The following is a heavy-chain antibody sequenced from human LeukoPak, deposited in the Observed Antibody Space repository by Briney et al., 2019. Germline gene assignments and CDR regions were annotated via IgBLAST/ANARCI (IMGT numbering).Heavy chain of an antibody. CDR1: GYSISSGYY. V-gene: IGHV4-38-2*02. Sequence: SETLSLTCTVSGYSISSGYYWGWIRQPPGKGLEWIGSIYHSGSTYYNPSLKSRVTISVDTSKNQFSLKLSSVTAADTAVYYCAGNYDILTTDYWGQGTLVTVSS. CDR2: IYHSGST. CDR3: AGNYDILTTDY. D-gene: IGHD3-9*01. J-gene: IGHJ4*02.